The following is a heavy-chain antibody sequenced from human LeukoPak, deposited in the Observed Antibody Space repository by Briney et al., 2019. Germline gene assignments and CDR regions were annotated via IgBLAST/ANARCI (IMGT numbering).Heavy chain of an antibody. CDR2: ISYDGSNK. Sequence: GGSLRLSCAASGFTFSSYAMHWVRQAPGKGLEGVAVISYDGSNKYYADSVKGRFTISRDNSKNTLYLQMNSLRAEDTAVYYCAKTQGTVYDSSGLDYWGQGTLVTVSS. V-gene: IGHV3-30-3*02. CDR1: GFTFSSYA. D-gene: IGHD3-22*01. CDR3: AKTQGTVYDSSGLDY. J-gene: IGHJ4*02.